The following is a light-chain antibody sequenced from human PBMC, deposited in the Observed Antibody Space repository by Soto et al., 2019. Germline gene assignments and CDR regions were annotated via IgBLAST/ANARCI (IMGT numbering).Light chain of an antibody. CDR1: SSNVGAGYD. Sequence: QSVLTQPPSVSGAPGQSVTISCNGSSSNVGAGYDVHWYQQLPGTAPKLLIYGNYNRPSGVPDRFSGSKSGTSASLAITGLQAEDEVDYYCQSYDNSLSNYVFGTGTKVTVL. CDR2: GNY. V-gene: IGLV1-40*01. J-gene: IGLJ1*01. CDR3: QSYDNSLSNYV.